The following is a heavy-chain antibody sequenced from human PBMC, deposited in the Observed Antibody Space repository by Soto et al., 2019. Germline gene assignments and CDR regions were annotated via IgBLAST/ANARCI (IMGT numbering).Heavy chain of an antibody. D-gene: IGHD2-15*01. CDR2: INPSGGST. V-gene: IGHV1-46*03. J-gene: IGHJ2*01. Sequence: ASGKVSCKASGYTFTSYYMHWVRQAPGQGLEWMGIINPSGGSTSYAQKFQGRVTMTRDTSTSTVYMELSSLRSEDTAVYYCARTLGYCSGGSCYDWYFDLWGRGTLVNVSS. CDR3: ARTLGYCSGGSCYDWYFDL. CDR1: GYTFTSYY.